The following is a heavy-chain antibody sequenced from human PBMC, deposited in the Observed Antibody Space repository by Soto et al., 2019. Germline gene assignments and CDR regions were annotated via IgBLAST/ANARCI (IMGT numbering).Heavy chain of an antibody. V-gene: IGHV3-66*01. Sequence: EVQLVESGGGLVQPGGSLRLSCAASGFTISRNYITWVRQAPGKGLEWVSVIRSAGATYFECSVRGRFAISRGSSKNTVFLQMNSRRGDDTAGYYCARELTSTNWYRTAFDIWGQGKRVACSP. CDR1: GFTISRNY. CDR2: IRSAGAT. D-gene: IGHD6-13*01. J-gene: IGHJ3*02. CDR3: ARELTSTNWYRTAFDI.